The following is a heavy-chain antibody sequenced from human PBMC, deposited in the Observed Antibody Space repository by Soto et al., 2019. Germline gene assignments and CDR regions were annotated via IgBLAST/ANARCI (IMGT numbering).Heavy chain of an antibody. Sequence: QVQLVQSGAEVKKPGSSVKVSCKASGGTFSSYAISWVRQAPGQGLEWMGGIIPNFGTANYAQKFQGRVTITEDAATSTGNMALSSLCTEVTGVNYCERELKYGSRCGKVGGGVFDYWGQGTLVTVSS. V-gene: IGHV1-69*01. CDR3: ERELKYGSRCGKVGGGVFDY. D-gene: IGHD3-16*01. CDR1: GGTFSSYA. J-gene: IGHJ4*02. CDR2: IIPNFGTA.